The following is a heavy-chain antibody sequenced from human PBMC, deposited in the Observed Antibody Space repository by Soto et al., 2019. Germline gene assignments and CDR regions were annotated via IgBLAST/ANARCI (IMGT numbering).Heavy chain of an antibody. CDR3: ARAMVRGKNYYGVDV. CDR2: IYPGDSDT. CDR1: GYSFTSYW. D-gene: IGHD3-10*01. Sequence: EVQLVQSGVEVKKPGESLKISCKGSGYSFTSYWIGWVRQMPGKGLEWMGIIYPGDSDTRYSPSFQGQVTISADKSISTAYLQWSSLKASDTAVYYCARAMVRGKNYYGVDVWGQGTTVTVSS. J-gene: IGHJ6*02. V-gene: IGHV5-51*03.